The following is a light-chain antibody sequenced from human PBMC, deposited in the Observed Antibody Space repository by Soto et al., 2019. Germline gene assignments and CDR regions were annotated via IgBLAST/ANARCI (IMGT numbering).Light chain of an antibody. V-gene: IGKV1-5*03. J-gene: IGKJ4*01. CDR2: QAS. CDR3: QQYLSFVT. Sequence: DIQMTQSPSTLSAYVGDRVTITCRASQSISTYLAWYQQKPGKAPKLLISQASILQSGVPSSFSGSGSGTEFSLTISILQPDDFATYSCQQYLSFVTFGGGTNVEI. CDR1: QSISTY.